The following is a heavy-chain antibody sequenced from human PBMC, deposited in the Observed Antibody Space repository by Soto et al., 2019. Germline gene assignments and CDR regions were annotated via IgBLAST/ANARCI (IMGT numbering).Heavy chain of an antibody. CDR3: ARFLIFEGDHSYKYGRDV. Sequence: ASVKVSCKASGYTFTSYGISWVRQAPGQELEWMGWISAYNGNTNYAQKLRGRVTMTTDTSTSTAYMELRSLRSDDTAVYYCARFLIFEGDHSYKYGRDVCGQGTTVPGSS. D-gene: IGHD1-1*01. CDR1: GYTFTSYG. CDR2: ISAYNGNT. V-gene: IGHV1-18*01. J-gene: IGHJ6*02.